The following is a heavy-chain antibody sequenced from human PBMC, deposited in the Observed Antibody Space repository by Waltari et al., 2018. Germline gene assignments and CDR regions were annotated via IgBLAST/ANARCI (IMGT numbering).Heavy chain of an antibody. V-gene: IGHV1-69*05. CDR2: IIPIFGPA. CDR3: ARRYCSGGSCYSGWFDP. J-gene: IGHJ5*02. D-gene: IGHD2-15*01. CDR1: GGTFSSYA. Sequence: QVQLVQSGAEVKKPGSSVKVSCKASGGTFSSYAISWVRQAPGQGLEWMGGIIPIFGPANYAQKFQGRVTITTDESTSTAHMELSSLRAEDTAVYYCARRYCSGGSCYSGWFDPWSQGTLVTVSS.